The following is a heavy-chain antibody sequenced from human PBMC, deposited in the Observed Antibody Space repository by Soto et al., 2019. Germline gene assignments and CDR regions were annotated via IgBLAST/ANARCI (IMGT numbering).Heavy chain of an antibody. CDR2: IYYSGST. CDR1: GGSISSSSYY. V-gene: IGHV4-39*01. D-gene: IGHD2-2*01. CDR3: ARQRALVVVPAAAAGNYYYGMDV. J-gene: IGHJ6*02. Sequence: SETLSLTCTVSGGSISSSSYYWGWIRQPPGKGLEWIGSIYYSGSTYYNPSLKSRVTISVDTSKNQFSLKLSSVTAADTAVYYCARQRALVVVPAAAAGNYYYGMDVWGQGTTVTVSS.